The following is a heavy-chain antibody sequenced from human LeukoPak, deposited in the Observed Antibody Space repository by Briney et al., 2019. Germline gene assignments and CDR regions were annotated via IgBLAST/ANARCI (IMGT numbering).Heavy chain of an antibody. Sequence: PGGSLRLSCAASGFTFSSYGMHWVRQAPGKGLEWVAFIRYDGSNKYYADSVKGRFTISRDNSKKTLYLQMNSLRAEDTAVYYCANPRIAAAGITPWGQGTMVTVSS. CDR3: ANPRIAAAGITP. J-gene: IGHJ3*01. CDR1: GFTFSSYG. D-gene: IGHD6-13*01. CDR2: IRYDGSNK. V-gene: IGHV3-30*02.